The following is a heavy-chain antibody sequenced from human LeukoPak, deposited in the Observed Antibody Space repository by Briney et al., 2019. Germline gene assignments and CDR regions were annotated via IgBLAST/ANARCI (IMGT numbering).Heavy chain of an antibody. CDR2: IKPDGSEK. D-gene: IGHD5-18*01. CDR1: GFAFSDYW. CDR3: ARGGYSYGHDY. V-gene: IGHV3-7*01. J-gene: IGHJ4*02. Sequence: GGSLRLSCAASGFAFSDYWMSWVRQAPGKGLEWVAKIKPDGSEKYYVDSVKGRFTISRDKAKNSLYLQMNSLRDEDTAVYYCARGGYSYGHDYWGQGTLGSVSS.